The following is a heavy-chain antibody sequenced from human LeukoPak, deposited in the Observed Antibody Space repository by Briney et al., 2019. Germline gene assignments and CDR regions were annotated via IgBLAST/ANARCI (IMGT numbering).Heavy chain of an antibody. CDR2: INPNSGGT. Sequence: ASVKVSCTASGYTFTGYYFHWVRQGPGQGLEWMGWINPNSGGTNYAQKFQGRVTMTRDTSISTAYMELRRLRSDDTAVYYCARDGDHSDYDFLSSWGQGTLVTVSS. V-gene: IGHV1-2*02. CDR3: ARDGDHSDYDFLSS. J-gene: IGHJ5*02. D-gene: IGHD5-12*01. CDR1: GYTFTGYY.